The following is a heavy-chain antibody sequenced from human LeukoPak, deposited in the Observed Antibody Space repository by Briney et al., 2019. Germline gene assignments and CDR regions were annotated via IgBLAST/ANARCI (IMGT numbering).Heavy chain of an antibody. CDR1: GGSISSHY. Sequence: SETLSLTCTVSGGSISSHYWSWIRQSPGKGLEWIGDIYYSGSTKYNPSLKSRVTISVDTPKNDLSLRLTSVLAADTAIYYCVRRDNTGWNYFDCWGQGILVTVSS. CDR2: IYYSGST. CDR3: VRRDNTGWNYFDC. V-gene: IGHV4-59*08. J-gene: IGHJ4*02. D-gene: IGHD6-19*01.